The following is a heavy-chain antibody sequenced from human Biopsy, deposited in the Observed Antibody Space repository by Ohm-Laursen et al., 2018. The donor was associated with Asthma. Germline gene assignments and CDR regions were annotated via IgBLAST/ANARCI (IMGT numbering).Heavy chain of an antibody. CDR2: ISYDGNHK. D-gene: IGHD5-12*01. V-gene: IGHV3-30*18. CDR1: GFVFRSFG. CDR3: AKRRGYSGHDNDY. Sequence: SSLRLSCTASGFVFRSFGVHWVRQAPGKGLEWVAVISYDGNHKFYEDSVKGRFTISRDNSKNTLYLQMNSLRTEDTAVYYCAKRRGYSGHDNDYWGQGTLVIVSS. J-gene: IGHJ4*02.